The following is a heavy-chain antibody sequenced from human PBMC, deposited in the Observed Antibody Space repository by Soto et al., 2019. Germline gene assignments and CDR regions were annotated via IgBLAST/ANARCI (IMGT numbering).Heavy chain of an antibody. V-gene: IGHV4-59*08. D-gene: IGHD2-21*01. CDR2: IYYSGNP. Sequence: SETLSLTCTVSGDSISSNYWSWIRQPPGKGLEWIGYIYYSGNPTYNPSFKSRVTMSVDRSKNQFSLRLSSLTAADTAVYYCAINSPLLENDYYGMAVWGQGTTVTGSS. CDR3: AINSPLLENDYYGMAV. CDR1: GDSISSNY. J-gene: IGHJ6*02.